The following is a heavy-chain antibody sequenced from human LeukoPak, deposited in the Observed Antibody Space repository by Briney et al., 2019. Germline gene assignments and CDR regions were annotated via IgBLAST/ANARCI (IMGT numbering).Heavy chain of an antibody. V-gene: IGHV3-49*04. CDR2: IRSKAYGGTT. J-gene: IGHJ4*02. CDR3: TLTPYDLWSGSYFDY. CDR1: GFTFSSYA. Sequence: GGSLRLSCVASGFTFSSYAMHWVRQAPGKGLEWVGFIRSKAYGGTTEYAASVKGRFTISRDDSKSIAYLQMNSLKTEDTAVYYCTLTPYDLWSGSYFDYWGQGTLVTVSS. D-gene: IGHD3-3*01.